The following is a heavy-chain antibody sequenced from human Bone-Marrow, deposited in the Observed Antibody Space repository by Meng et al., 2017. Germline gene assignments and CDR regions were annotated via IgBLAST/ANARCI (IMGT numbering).Heavy chain of an antibody. V-gene: IGHV4-59*01. D-gene: IGHD5-18*01. CDR1: GGPISSYY. CDR3: ARELPRGYSYGYALDY. CDR2: IYYSGST. J-gene: IGHJ4*02. Sequence: SETLSLTCTVSGGPISSYYWSWIRQPPGKGLEWIGYIYYSGSTNYNPSLKSRVTISVDTSKNQFSLKLSSVTAADTAVYYCARELPRGYSYGYALDYWGQGTRVTVSS.